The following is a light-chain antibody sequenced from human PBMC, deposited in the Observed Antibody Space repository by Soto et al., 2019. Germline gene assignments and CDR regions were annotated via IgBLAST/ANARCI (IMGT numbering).Light chain of an antibody. J-gene: IGKJ5*01. Sequence: EIVLTQSPDTLSLSPGERATLSCRASRTVIRNNLAWHQQKPGQTPRLLVYGASNRATGIPDRFSGSGSGTDFTLTISSLEPEDFALYYCQQRNNWPPITFGQGTRLEIK. CDR2: GAS. CDR3: QQRNNWPPIT. V-gene: IGKV3D-20*02. CDR1: RTVIRNN.